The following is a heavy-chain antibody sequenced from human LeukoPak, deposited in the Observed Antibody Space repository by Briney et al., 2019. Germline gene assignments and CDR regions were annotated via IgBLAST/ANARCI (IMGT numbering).Heavy chain of an antibody. CDR3: ASDRRGGDN. J-gene: IGHJ4*02. CDR2: ISSSRSTI. V-gene: IGHV3-48*04. Sequence: PGGSLRLSCAASGFTFSSYRMNWVRQAPGKGLEWVSYISSSRSTIYYADSVKGRFAISRDNAKNSLYLQMNSLRAEDTAVYYCASDRRGGDNWGQGTLVTVSS. D-gene: IGHD2-15*01. CDR1: GFTFSSYR.